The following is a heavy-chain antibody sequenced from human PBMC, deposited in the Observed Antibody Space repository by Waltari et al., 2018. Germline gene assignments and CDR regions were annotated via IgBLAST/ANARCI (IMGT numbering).Heavy chain of an antibody. CDR3: ARVSYDSSGYYQDPYYYYGMDV. D-gene: IGHD3-22*01. V-gene: IGHV1-69*05. CDR2: IIPIFGTA. J-gene: IGHJ6*02. CDR1: GGTFSSYA. Sequence: QVQLVQSGAEVKKPGSSVKVSCKASGGTFSSYAISWVRQAPGQGLEWRGGIIPIFGTANYAQKFQGRVTITTDESTSTAYMELSSLRSEDTAVYYCARVSYDSSGYYQDPYYYYGMDVWGQGTTVTVSS.